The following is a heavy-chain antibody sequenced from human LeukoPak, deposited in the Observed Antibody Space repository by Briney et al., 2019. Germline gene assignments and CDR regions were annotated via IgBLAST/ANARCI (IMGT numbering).Heavy chain of an antibody. J-gene: IGHJ4*02. Sequence: GGSLRLSCAASGFTFSNYAMNWVRQAPGKGLEWVSAISGSGGNTYYADSVKGRFTISRDNSKSTVYLQMSSLRAEDTAVYYCARRVRHRSMVRGGDKYYFDYWGQGTLVTVSS. CDR3: ARRVRHRSMVRGGDKYYFDY. V-gene: IGHV3-23*01. D-gene: IGHD3-10*01. CDR2: ISGSGGNT. CDR1: GFTFSNYA.